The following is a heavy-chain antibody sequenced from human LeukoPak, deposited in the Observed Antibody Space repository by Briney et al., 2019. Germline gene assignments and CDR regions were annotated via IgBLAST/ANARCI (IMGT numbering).Heavy chain of an antibody. CDR3: ARTYNDYNNWFDP. Sequence: SQTLSLTCTVSGGSISSGGYYWSWIRQHPGKGLEWIGYIYYSGSTYYNPSLKSRVTISVDTSKNQFSLKLSSVTAADTAVYYCARTYNDYNNWFDPWGQGTLVTVSS. D-gene: IGHD5-24*01. J-gene: IGHJ5*02. CDR2: IYYSGST. V-gene: IGHV4-31*03. CDR1: GGSISSGGYY.